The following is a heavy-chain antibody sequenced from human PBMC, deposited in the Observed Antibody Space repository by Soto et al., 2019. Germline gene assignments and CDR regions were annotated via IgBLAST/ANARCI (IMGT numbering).Heavy chain of an antibody. Sequence: ASVKVSCKASGYTFTTYYMHWVRQAPGQGLEWMGIIIPSGGSTNYAQKFQGRVTMTRDTSTSTVYMELSSLISEDTAVYYCAREIHAYSYYNFWSSYYAMDVWGQGTTVTVSS. CDR3: AREIHAYSYYNFWSSYYAMDV. CDR2: IIPSGGST. CDR1: GYTFTTYY. J-gene: IGHJ6*02. V-gene: IGHV1-46*01. D-gene: IGHD3-3*01.